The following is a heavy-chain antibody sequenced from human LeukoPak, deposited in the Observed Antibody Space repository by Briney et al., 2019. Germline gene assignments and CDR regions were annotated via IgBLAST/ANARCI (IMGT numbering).Heavy chain of an antibody. CDR1: GYTLTELS. CDR2: FDPEDGET. CDR3: ATITTGYYDSSGSEY. Sequence: ASVKVSCKVSGYTLTELSMHWVRQAPGKGLEWMGGFDPEDGETIYAQKFQGRVTMTEDTSTDTAYMELSSLRPEDTAVYYCATITTGYYDSSGSEYWGQGTLVTVSS. J-gene: IGHJ4*02. V-gene: IGHV1-24*01. D-gene: IGHD3-22*01.